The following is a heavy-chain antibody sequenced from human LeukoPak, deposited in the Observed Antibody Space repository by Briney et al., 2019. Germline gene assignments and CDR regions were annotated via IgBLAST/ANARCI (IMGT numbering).Heavy chain of an antibody. CDR3: ARDGSKGY. CDR2: ISWNSGSI. J-gene: IGHJ4*02. Sequence: GGSLRLSCAASGFTFDDYAMHWVRQAPGKGLERVSGISWNSGSIGYADSVKGRFTISRDNAKNSLYLQMNSLRAEDTAVYYCARDGSKGYWGQGTLVTVSS. V-gene: IGHV3-9*01. CDR1: GFTFDDYA.